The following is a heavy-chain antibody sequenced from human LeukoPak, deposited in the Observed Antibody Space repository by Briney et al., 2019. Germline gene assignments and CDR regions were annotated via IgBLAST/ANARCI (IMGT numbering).Heavy chain of an antibody. CDR3: ARDHPYYDISGPRFDY. D-gene: IGHD3-9*01. Sequence: GGSLRLSCAASGFTFSSYWMHWVRQAPGKGLVWVSRINSDGSSTSYADSVKGRFTISRDNAKNSLYLQMNSLRAEDTAVYYCARDHPYYDISGPRFDYWGQGTRVTVSS. CDR2: INSDGSST. CDR1: GFTFSSYW. J-gene: IGHJ4*02. V-gene: IGHV3-74*01.